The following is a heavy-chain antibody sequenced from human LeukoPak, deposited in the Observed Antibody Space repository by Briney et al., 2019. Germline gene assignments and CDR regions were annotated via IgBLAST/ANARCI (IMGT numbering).Heavy chain of an antibody. Sequence: SETLSLTCTVSGGSISSSSYYWGWIRQPPGKGLEWIGSIYYSGSTYYNPSLKSRVTISVDTSKNQFSLKLSSVTAADTAVYYCARERQLGLAAFGTYWFDPWGQGTLVTVSS. V-gene: IGHV4-39*01. CDR3: ARERQLGLAAFGTYWFDP. CDR2: IYYSGST. J-gene: IGHJ5*02. CDR1: GGSISSSSYY. D-gene: IGHD6-6*01.